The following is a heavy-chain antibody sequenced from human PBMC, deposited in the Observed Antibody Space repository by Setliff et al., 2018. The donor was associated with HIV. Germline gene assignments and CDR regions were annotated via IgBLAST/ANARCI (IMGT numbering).Heavy chain of an antibody. V-gene: IGHV1-46*01. J-gene: IGHJ4*02. D-gene: IGHD4-17*01. CDR2: INPSGGST. Sequence: ASVKVSCKASGYTFTSYYMHWVRQAPGQGLEWMGIINPSGGSTSYAQKFQGRVTMTRDTSTSTVYMELSSLRSEDTAVYYRARDRGSGTTVTFTLDYWGQGTLVTVSS. CDR3: ARDRGSGTTVTFTLDY. CDR1: GYTFTSYY.